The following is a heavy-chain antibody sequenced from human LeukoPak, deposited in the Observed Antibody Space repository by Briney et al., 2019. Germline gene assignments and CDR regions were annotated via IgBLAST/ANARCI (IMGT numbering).Heavy chain of an antibody. CDR2: INPNSGGT. J-gene: IGHJ5*02. D-gene: IGHD3-10*02. V-gene: IGHV1-2*02. CDR1: GYTFTGYY. Sequence: ASVTVSCKASGYTFTGYYMHWVRQAPGQGLEWMGWINPNSGGTNYAQKLQGRVTMTTDTSTSTAYMELRSLRSDDTAVYYCASVRGPKEPFEPWGQGTLVTVSS. CDR3: ASVRGPKEPFEP.